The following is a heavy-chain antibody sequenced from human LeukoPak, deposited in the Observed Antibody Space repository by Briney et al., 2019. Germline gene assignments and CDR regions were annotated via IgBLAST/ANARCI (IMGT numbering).Heavy chain of an antibody. CDR3: AKDRTVGASYWYFDL. Sequence: GGSLRLSCAASGVTLSTYAMSWARQDPGEGLEWVSGLSSSGSGDNTYYADSVKGRFTISRDSSKNTLFLHMNTLRAEDTAIYYCAKDRTVGASYWYFDLWGRGTLVTVSS. CDR2: LSSSGSGDNT. CDR1: GVTLSTYA. D-gene: IGHD1-26*01. V-gene: IGHV3-23*01. J-gene: IGHJ2*01.